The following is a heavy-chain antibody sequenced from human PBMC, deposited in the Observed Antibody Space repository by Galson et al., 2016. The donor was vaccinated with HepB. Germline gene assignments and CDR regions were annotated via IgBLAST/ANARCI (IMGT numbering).Heavy chain of an antibody. CDR2: IYQTGTA. J-gene: IGHJ4*02. Sequence: SETLSLTCAVSGVSIANNGSITNNYWWSWVRQSPGEGLEWIGEIYQTGTAHYNPSFTSRATISVDKSKNQISLSLASVTAADTAVYYCARGNLGTTASMAFDYGGQGPLVSVSA. V-gene: IGHV4-4*02. D-gene: IGHD1-26*01. CDR1: GVSIANNGSITNNYW. CDR3: ARGNLGTTASMAFDY.